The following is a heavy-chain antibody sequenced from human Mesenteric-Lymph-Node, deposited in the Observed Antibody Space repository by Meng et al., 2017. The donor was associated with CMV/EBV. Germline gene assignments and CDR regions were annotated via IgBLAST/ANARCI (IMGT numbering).Heavy chain of an antibody. J-gene: IGHJ5*02. Sequence: LNFSCAASGLLFAGSAIHWVRQVPGKGLVWVSRINTDGSSKAYADSVKGRFTIFRDNAKNTLYLQMNSLRAEDTAVYYCASIGSSPWGQGTLVTVSS. CDR2: INTDGSSK. V-gene: IGHV3-74*01. CDR1: GLLFAGSA. CDR3: ASIGSSP. D-gene: IGHD1-26*01.